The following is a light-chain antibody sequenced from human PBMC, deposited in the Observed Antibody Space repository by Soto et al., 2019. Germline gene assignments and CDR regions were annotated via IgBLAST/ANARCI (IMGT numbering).Light chain of an antibody. CDR2: DAS. CDR3: QQYNRWPLT. Sequence: EIVMTQSPATLSVSPGGRVMLSCRASQNIHDKLAWYQQKPGQTPRLLIYDASTRATGISGSFSGSGSGTEFTLTISSLQSEDFAVYYCQQYNRWPLTFGGGTKVDNK. CDR1: QNIHDK. V-gene: IGKV3-15*01. J-gene: IGKJ4*01.